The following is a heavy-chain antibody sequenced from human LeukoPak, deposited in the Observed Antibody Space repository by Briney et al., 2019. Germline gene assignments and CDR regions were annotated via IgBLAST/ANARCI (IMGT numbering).Heavy chain of an antibody. CDR2: IYHSGST. V-gene: IGHV4-38-2*01. Sequence: PSETLSLTCAVSGYSISSGYYWGWIRPPPGKVLEWIGSIYHSGSTYYNPSLKSRVTISVDTSKNQFSLKLSSVTAADTAVYYCARLGYCSSTSCENWGQGTLVTVSS. J-gene: IGHJ4*02. D-gene: IGHD2-2*03. CDR1: GYSISSGYY. CDR3: ARLGYCSSTSCEN.